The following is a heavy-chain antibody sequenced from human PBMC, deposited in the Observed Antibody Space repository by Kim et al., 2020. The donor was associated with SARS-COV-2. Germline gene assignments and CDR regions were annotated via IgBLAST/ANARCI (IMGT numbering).Heavy chain of an antibody. J-gene: IGHJ6*01. V-gene: IGHV3-23*01. Sequence: GGSLRLSCAASGFIFTTYGMSWVRQAPGKGLEWVSSVKNSGTRTYYADSVKGQFTISRDNSRNTVFLQMNSLRAEDTAIYYCAKGYCGDKDCYYGMDVWG. D-gene: IGHD2-21*01. CDR3: AKGYCGDKDCYYGMDV. CDR1: GFIFTTYG. CDR2: VKNSGTRT.